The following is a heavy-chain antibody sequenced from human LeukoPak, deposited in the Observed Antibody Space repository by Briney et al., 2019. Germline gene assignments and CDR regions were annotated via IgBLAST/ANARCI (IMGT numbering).Heavy chain of an antibody. V-gene: IGHV4-39*06. D-gene: IGHD6-19*01. CDR1: GGSISSSSYY. CDR2: IYYSGST. Sequence: SSETLSLTCTVSGGSISSSSYYWGWIRQPPGKGLEWIGSIYYSGSTYYNPSLKSRVTISVDTSKNQFPLKLSSVTAADTAVYYCARFGSGWYYFDYWGLGTLVTVSS. J-gene: IGHJ4*02. CDR3: ARFGSGWYYFDY.